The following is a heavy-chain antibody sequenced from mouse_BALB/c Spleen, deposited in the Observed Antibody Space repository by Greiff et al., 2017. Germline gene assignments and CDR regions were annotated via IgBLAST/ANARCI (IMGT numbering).Heavy chain of an antibody. V-gene: IGHV5-17*02. CDR1: GFTFSSYA. D-gene: IGHD2-1*01. Sequence: EVHLVESGGGLVKPGGSLKLSCAASGFTFSSYAMSWVRQTPEKRLEWVASISSGSSTIYYADTVKGRFTISRDNPKNTLFLQMTSLRSEDTAMYYCARSGGNYDYAMDYWGQGTSVTVSS. CDR2: ISSGSSTI. CDR3: ARSGGNYDYAMDY. J-gene: IGHJ4*01.